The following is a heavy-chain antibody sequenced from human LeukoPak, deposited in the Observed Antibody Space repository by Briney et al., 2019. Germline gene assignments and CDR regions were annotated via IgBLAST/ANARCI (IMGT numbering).Heavy chain of an antibody. Sequence: ASVKVSCKASGGTFSSYAISWVRQAPGQGLEWMGRIIPILGIANYAQKFQGRVTITADKSTSTAYMELSSLRSEDTAVYYCARDEPDCGGDCYSDYWGQGTLVTVSP. J-gene: IGHJ4*02. D-gene: IGHD2-21*02. CDR1: GGTFSSYA. CDR3: ARDEPDCGGDCYSDY. V-gene: IGHV1-69*04. CDR2: IIPILGIA.